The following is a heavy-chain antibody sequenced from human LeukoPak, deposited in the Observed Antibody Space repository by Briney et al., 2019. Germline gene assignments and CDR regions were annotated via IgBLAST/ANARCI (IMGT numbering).Heavy chain of an antibody. CDR1: GGSISSGGYS. CDR2: IYHSGST. CDR3: VSGGGGTYFDY. J-gene: IGHJ4*02. V-gene: IGHV4-30-2*01. D-gene: IGHD3-16*01. Sequence: SETLSLTCAASGGSISSGGYSWSWIRQPPGKGLEWIGYIYHSGSTYYNPSLKSRVTISADRSKNQFSLKLSSVTAADTAVYYCVSGGGGTYFDYWGQGTLVTVSS.